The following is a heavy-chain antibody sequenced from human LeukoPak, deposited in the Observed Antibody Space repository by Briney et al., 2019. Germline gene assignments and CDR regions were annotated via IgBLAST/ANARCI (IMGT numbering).Heavy chain of an antibody. J-gene: IGHJ5*02. Sequence: GRSLRLSCAASGFTFSSYAMHWVRQAPGKGLEWVAVISYDGSNKYYADSVKGRFTISRDNSRNTLSLQMNSLRAEDTAVYFCARGRGYSHSNWVDPWGQGTMVTVSA. D-gene: IGHD5-18*01. CDR2: ISYDGSNK. CDR1: GFTFSSYA. CDR3: ARGRGYSHSNWVDP. V-gene: IGHV3-30*14.